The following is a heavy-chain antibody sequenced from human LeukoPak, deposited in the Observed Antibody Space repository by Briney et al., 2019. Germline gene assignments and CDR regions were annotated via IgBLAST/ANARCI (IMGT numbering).Heavy chain of an antibody. D-gene: IGHD5-18*01. CDR2: IKQDGSEK. V-gene: IGHV3-7*01. J-gene: IGHJ4*02. CDR3: ARDLSWTAMDY. Sequence: GGSLRLSCAASGFTFSSYGMHWVRQAPGKGLEWVANIKQDGSEKYYVESVKGRLTISRDNAKNSLYLQMNRLRAEDTAVYYCARDLSWTAMDYWGQGTLVTVSS. CDR1: GFTFSSYG.